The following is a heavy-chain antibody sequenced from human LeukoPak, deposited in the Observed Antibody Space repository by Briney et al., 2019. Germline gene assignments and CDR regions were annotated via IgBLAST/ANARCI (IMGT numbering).Heavy chain of an antibody. Sequence: GGSLRLSCVASGFTFSSYEMNWVRQAPGKGLEWVSYITSSGSSIYYADSVKGRLTISRDNAKNTLYLQMNSLRAEDTAVYYCASDFWSGYYTPMGVNYWGQGTLVTVSS. D-gene: IGHD3-3*01. V-gene: IGHV3-48*03. CDR3: ASDFWSGYYTPMGVNY. CDR2: ITSSGSSI. J-gene: IGHJ4*02. CDR1: GFTFSSYE.